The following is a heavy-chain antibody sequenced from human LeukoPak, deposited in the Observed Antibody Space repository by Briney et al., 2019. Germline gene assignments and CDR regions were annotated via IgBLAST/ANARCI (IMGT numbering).Heavy chain of an antibody. V-gene: IGHV1-2*02. Sequence: ASVKVSCKASGGTFSSYAISWVRQAPGQGLEWMGWINPKSGGTNYAQKFQGRVTMTRDTSIHTAYMELSRLRSDDTAVYYCAREEHGFDPWGQGTLVTVSS. D-gene: IGHD1-26*01. CDR3: AREEHGFDP. CDR1: GGTFSSYA. CDR2: INPKSGGT. J-gene: IGHJ5*02.